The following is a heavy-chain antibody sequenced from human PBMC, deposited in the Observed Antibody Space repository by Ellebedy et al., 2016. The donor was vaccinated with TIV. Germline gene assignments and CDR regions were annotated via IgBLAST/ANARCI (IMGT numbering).Heavy chain of an antibody. D-gene: IGHD1-26*01. V-gene: IGHV3-7*01. CDR3: ARLAVPSFNGNYYNDAFDI. Sequence: GESLKFSCTTFGFIFTNYWMSWVRQAPGKGLEWVANIKQDGSETYYVDSVKGRFTISRDNAKKSVYLQMNSLRAEDMAVYYCARLAVPSFNGNYYNDAFDIWGQGTMVTVSS. CDR2: IKQDGSET. J-gene: IGHJ3*02. CDR1: GFIFTNYW.